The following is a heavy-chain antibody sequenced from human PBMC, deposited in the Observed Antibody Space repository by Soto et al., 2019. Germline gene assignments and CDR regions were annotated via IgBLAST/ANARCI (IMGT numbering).Heavy chain of an antibody. Sequence: GGSLRLSCAASGFTFSSYDMHCVRQATGKGLEWVSAIGTAGDTYYPGSVKGRFTISRENAKNSLYLQMNSLRAGDTAVYYCARADYRDALDIWGQGTMVTVSS. J-gene: IGHJ3*02. D-gene: IGHD4-17*01. CDR1: GFTFSSYD. CDR2: IGTAGDT. V-gene: IGHV3-13*01. CDR3: ARADYRDALDI.